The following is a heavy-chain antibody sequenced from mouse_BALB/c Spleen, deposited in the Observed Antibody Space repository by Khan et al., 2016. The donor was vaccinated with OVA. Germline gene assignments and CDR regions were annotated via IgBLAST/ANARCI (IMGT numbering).Heavy chain of an antibody. CDR3: ARDRYNYGRRLAY. CDR1: GFSLTGYG. CDR2: IWGDGST. Sequence: QVQLKESGPGLVAPSQSLSITCTVSGFSLTGYGVNWVRQPPGKGLEWLGMIWGDGSTDYNSALKSRLSISKDNSKSQVFLKMNSLQTDDTARYXCARDRYNYGRRLAYWGHGTLITISA. V-gene: IGHV2-6-7*01. J-gene: IGHJ3*01. D-gene: IGHD1-1*01.